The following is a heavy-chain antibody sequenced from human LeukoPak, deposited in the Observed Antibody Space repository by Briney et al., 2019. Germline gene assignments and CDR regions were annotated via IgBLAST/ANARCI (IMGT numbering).Heavy chain of an antibody. CDR1: GYSFTSYW. CDR2: IYPGDSDT. J-gene: IGHJ3*02. V-gene: IGHV5-51*01. D-gene: IGHD2-2*01. Sequence: GESLKISCKGSGYSFTSYWIGWVRQMPGKGLGWMGIIYPGDSDTRYSPSFQGQVTISADKSISTAYLQSSSLKASDTAMYYCARVDIVVVPAGVFDIWGQGTMVTVSS. CDR3: ARVDIVVVPAGVFDI.